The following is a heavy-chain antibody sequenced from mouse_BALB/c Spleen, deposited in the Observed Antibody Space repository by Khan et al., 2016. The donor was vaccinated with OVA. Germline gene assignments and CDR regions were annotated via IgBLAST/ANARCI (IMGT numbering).Heavy chain of an antibody. CDR1: GYSITSGYG. CDR2: ISYSGSP. J-gene: IGHJ2*01. V-gene: IGHV3-2*02. D-gene: IGHD1-2*01. CDR3: ARTARIKY. Sequence: EVQLQESGPGLVKPSQSLSLTCTVTGYSITSGYGWNWIRQFPGNKLEWMGYISYSGSPNYNPSLKSRISITRDTSKNQFFLQLNSRTTEYTATYYCARTARIKYWGQGTTLTVSS.